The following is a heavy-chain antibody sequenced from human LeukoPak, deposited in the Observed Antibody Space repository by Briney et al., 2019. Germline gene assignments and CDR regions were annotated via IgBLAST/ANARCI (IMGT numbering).Heavy chain of an antibody. CDR3: ATPYCGGGSCYSGLSAFDI. J-gene: IGHJ3*02. V-gene: IGHV1-24*01. Sequence: ASVKVSCKVSGYTLTELSMHWVRQPPGKGLEWMGGFDPEDGETIYAQKFQGRVTMTEDTSTDTAYMELSSLRSEDTAVYYCATPYCGGGSCYSGLSAFDIWGQGTMVTVSS. CDR2: FDPEDGET. CDR1: GYTLTELS. D-gene: IGHD2-15*01.